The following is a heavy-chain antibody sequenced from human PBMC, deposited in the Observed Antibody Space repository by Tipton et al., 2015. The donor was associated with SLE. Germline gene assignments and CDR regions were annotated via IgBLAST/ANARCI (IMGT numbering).Heavy chain of an antibody. CDR1: VGPLSSFNSYA. J-gene: IGHJ4*02. Sequence: VQLVQSGTEVKKPGSSVTVSCKASVGPLSSFNSYAVAWVRQAPGQGLEWMGGIIPIFGPANYAQKFQGRVTITADTSANTVYMELSSLTSEDTAVYYCARDNAHYGDYLYWGQGTLVTVSS. D-gene: IGHD4-17*01. CDR3: ARDNAHYGDYLY. V-gene: IGHV1-69*06. CDR2: IIPIFGPA.